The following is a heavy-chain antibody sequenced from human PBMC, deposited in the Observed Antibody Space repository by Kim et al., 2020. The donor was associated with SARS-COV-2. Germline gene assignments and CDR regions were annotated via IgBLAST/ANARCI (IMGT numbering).Heavy chain of an antibody. D-gene: IGHD6-6*01. CDR2: TYYRSKWSY. V-gene: IGHV6-1*01. CDR3: VRVSRGSSEFNY. Sequence: SQTLSLTCAISGDSVSSNSASWTWIRQSPSRGLEWLGRTYYRSKWSYAYAVSVKGRITINPDTSKNQFSLQLNSVTPEDTAVYYCVRVSRGSSEFNYWGQGTLVTVSS. CDR1: GDSVSSNSAS. J-gene: IGHJ4*02.